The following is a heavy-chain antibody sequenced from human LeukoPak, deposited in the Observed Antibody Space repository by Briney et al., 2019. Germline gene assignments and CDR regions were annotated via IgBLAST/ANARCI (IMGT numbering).Heavy chain of an antibody. J-gene: IGHJ5*01. CDR2: ITSSGRST. D-gene: IGHD6-19*01. CDR1: GFTFSNYG. CDR3: AKRVAGSEGWFDS. Sequence: PGGSLRLSCTASGFTFSNYGMSWVRQAPGKGLEWVSAITSSGRSTGYTDSVKGRFTISRDNSKNTLYLQMNSLRAEDTAVYYCAKRVAGSEGWFDSWGQGTLVTVSS. V-gene: IGHV3-23*01.